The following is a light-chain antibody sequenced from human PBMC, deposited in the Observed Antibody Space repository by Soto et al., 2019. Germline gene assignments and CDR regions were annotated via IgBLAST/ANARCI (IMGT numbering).Light chain of an antibody. CDR3: CSYAGSYTYV. Sequence: QSALTQPRSVSGSAGQSVTISCTGTNSDVGGDNYVSWYQQHPGKAPKLMISSVSKRPSGVPDRFSGSKSGNTASLTISGLQAEDEADYYCCSYAGSYTYVFGTGTKVTVL. V-gene: IGLV2-11*01. CDR1: NSDVGGDNY. J-gene: IGLJ1*01. CDR2: SVS.